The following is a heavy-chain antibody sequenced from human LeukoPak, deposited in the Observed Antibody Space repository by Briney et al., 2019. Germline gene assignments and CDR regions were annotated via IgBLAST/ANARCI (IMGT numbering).Heavy chain of an antibody. CDR1: GGSISSYY. CDR2: IYYSGST. CDR3: ARHHTLDSSGYRSWFDP. V-gene: IGHV4-59*08. D-gene: IGHD3-22*01. Sequence: SETLSLTCTVSGGSISSYYWSWIRQPPGKGLEWIGYIYYSGSTNYNPSLKSRVTISVDTSKNQFSLKLSSVTAADTAVYYCARHHTLDSSGYRSWFDPWGQGTLVTVSS. J-gene: IGHJ5*02.